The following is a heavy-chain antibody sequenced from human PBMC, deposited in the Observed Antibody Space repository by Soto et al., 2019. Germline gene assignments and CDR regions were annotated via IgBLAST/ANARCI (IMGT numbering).Heavy chain of an antibody. D-gene: IGHD3-22*01. J-gene: IGHJ4*02. CDR2: ISYDGSNK. CDR1: GFTFSSYG. CDR3: AKLGTYYYDSSGYYTPHATS. V-gene: IGHV3-30*18. Sequence: PGGSLRLSCAASGFTFSSYGMHWVRQAPGKGLEWVAVISYDGSNKYYADSVKGRFTISRDNSKNTLYLQMNSLRAEDTAVYYCAKLGTYYYDSSGYYTPHATSWGQGTLVTVSS.